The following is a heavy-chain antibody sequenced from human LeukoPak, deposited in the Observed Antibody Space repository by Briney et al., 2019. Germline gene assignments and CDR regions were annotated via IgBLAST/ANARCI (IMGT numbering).Heavy chain of an antibody. CDR2: IYYSGST. CDR1: GGSISSYY. Sequence: SETLSLTCTVSGGSISSYYWSWIRQPPGKGLEWIGYIYYSGSTNYNPSLKSRATISVDTSKNQFSLTAADTAVYYCARTTEGGYTYDYFYYYYMDVWGKGTTVTISS. CDR3: ARTTEGGYTYDYFYYYYMDV. D-gene: IGHD5-18*01. J-gene: IGHJ6*03. V-gene: IGHV4-59*01.